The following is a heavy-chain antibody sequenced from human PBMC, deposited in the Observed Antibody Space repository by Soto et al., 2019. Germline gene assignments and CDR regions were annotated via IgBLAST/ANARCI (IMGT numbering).Heavy chain of an antibody. D-gene: IGHD3-22*01. CDR1: GGTFSSYA. CDR3: ARGREYYYDSSPKSGYYYYGMDV. J-gene: IGHJ6*02. V-gene: IGHV1-69*13. Sequence: SVKVSCKASGGTFSSYAISWVRQAPGQGLEWMGGIIPIFGTANYAQKFQGRVTITADESTSTAYMELSSLRSEDTAVYYCARGREYYYDSSPKSGYYYYGMDVWGQGTTVTVSS. CDR2: IIPIFGTA.